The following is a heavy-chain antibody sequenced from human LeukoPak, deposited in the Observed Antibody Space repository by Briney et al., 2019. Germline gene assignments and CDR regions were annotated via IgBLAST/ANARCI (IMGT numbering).Heavy chain of an antibody. CDR3: VGGEWLRSGLGY. CDR1: GFTVSGYY. Sequence: PGGSLRLSCAASGFTVSGYYMSWVRQAPGKGLEWVSTIYSDGSTYYADSVKGRFIISRDNSKNTLYLQMYSLRAEDTAAYFCVGGEWLRSGLGYWGQGTLVTVSS. CDR2: IYSDGST. V-gene: IGHV3-53*01. J-gene: IGHJ4*02. D-gene: IGHD5-12*01.